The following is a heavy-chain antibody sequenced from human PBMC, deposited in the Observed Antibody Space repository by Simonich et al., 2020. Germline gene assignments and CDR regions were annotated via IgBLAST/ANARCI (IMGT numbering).Heavy chain of an antibody. CDR2: IYYSGRP. J-gene: IGHJ4*02. Sequence: QVQLQESGPGLVKPSETLSLTCTVSGGSISSYYWSWIRQPPGKGLEWIGYIYYSGRPNHNPSLKSRVTISVDTSKNQFSLKLSSVTAADTAVYYCARHDRWLQFYFDYWGQGTLVTVSS. CDR1: GGSISSYY. D-gene: IGHD5-12*01. CDR3: ARHDRWLQFYFDY. V-gene: IGHV4-59*08.